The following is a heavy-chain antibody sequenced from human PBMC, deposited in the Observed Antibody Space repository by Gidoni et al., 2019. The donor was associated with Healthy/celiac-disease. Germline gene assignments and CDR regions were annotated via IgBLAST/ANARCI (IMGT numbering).Heavy chain of an antibody. CDR1: GGSISSYY. D-gene: IGHD3-22*01. CDR2: IYYSGST. Sequence: QVQLQESGPGLVKPSETLSLTCTVSGGSISSYYWSWLRQPPGKGLEWIGYIYYSGSTNYNPSLKSRVTISVDTSKNQFSLKLSSVTAADTAVYYCARASCYYDSSGPPLCWFDPWGQGTLVTVSS. J-gene: IGHJ5*02. V-gene: IGHV4-59*01. CDR3: ARASCYYDSSGPPLCWFDP.